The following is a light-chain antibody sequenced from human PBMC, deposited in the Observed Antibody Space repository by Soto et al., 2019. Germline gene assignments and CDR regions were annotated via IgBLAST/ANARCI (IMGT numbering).Light chain of an antibody. J-gene: IGKJ3*01. CDR3: QKYNSAPPMVT. V-gene: IGKV1-27*01. Sequence: DIQMTQSPSSLSASVGDRVTITCRASQGISNYLAWYQQKPGKVPKLLIYAASTLQSVIPSRFSGSGSGTDFTLTISSLQPEDVATYYCQKYNSAPPMVTFGPGTKVDIK. CDR2: AAS. CDR1: QGISNY.